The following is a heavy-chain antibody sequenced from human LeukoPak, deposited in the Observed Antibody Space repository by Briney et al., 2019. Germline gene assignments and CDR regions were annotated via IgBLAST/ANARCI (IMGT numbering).Heavy chain of an antibody. Sequence: SETLSLTCTVSGGSISSSSYYWGWIRQPPGKGLEWIGSIYHSGSTYYNPSLKSRVIISVDTSKNQFSLKLSSVTAADTAVYYCARDRETYYHDYWGQGTLVTVSS. J-gene: IGHJ4*02. CDR2: IYHSGST. CDR1: GGSISSSSYY. CDR3: ARDRETYYHDY. D-gene: IGHD3-10*01. V-gene: IGHV4-39*07.